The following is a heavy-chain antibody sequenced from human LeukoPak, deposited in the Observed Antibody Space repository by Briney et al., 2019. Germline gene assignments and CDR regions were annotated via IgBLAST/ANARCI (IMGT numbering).Heavy chain of an antibody. CDR3: VKDFGQTTAAIAY. CDR1: GFPFDDYA. CDR2: IRWSTDSV. D-gene: IGHD2-2*01. J-gene: IGHJ4*02. Sequence: GRSLRLSCAASGFPFDDYAMHWVRQAQGKGLEWVSGIRWSTDSVGYADSVRGRFTISRDKAKNSLYLQMNSLRTEDTALYYCVKDFGQTTAAIAYWGQGTLVTVSS. V-gene: IGHV3-9*01.